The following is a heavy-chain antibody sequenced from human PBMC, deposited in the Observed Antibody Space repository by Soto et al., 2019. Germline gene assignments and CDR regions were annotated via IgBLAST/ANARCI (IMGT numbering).Heavy chain of an antibody. CDR2: INPNSGGT. Sequence: GASVKVSCKASGYTFTGYYMHWVRQAPGQGLEWMGWINPNSGGTNYAQKFQGWVTMTRDTSISTAYMELSRLRSDDTAVYYCARGRMVRGVITLDDYYYYYMDVWGKGTTVTVSS. D-gene: IGHD3-10*01. J-gene: IGHJ6*03. V-gene: IGHV1-2*04. CDR3: ARGRMVRGVITLDDYYYYYMDV. CDR1: GYTFTGYY.